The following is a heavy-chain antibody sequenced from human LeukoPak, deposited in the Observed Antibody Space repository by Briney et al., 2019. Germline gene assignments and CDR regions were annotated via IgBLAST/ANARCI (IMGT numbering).Heavy chain of an antibody. Sequence: SVKVSCKASGYTFTGYYMHWVRQAPGQGLEWMGGIIPIFGTANYAQKFQGRVTITTDESTSTAYMELSSLRSEDTAVYYCARGYCSSTSCYNWFDPWGQGTLVTVSS. CDR1: GYTFTGYY. D-gene: IGHD2-2*01. J-gene: IGHJ5*02. CDR2: IIPIFGTA. V-gene: IGHV1-69*05. CDR3: ARGYCSSTSCYNWFDP.